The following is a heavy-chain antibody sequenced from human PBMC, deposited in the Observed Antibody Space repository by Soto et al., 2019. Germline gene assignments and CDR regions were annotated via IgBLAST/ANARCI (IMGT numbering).Heavy chain of an antibody. D-gene: IGHD2-2*01. CDR3: ARSRTTLIYYYGMDV. CDR1: GGSFSGYY. J-gene: IGHJ6*02. V-gene: IGHV4-34*01. CDR2: INHSGST. Sequence: SETLSLTCAVYGGSFSGYYWSWIRQPPGKGLEWIGEINHSGSTNYNPSLKSRVTISVDTSKNQFSLKLSSVTAADTAVYYCARSRTTLIYYYGMDVWGQGTTVTVSS.